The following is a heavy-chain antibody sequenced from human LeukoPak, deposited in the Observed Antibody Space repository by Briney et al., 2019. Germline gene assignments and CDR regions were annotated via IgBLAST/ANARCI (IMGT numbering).Heavy chain of an antibody. Sequence: GESLKISCKGSGYKFSSYWIGWVRQMPGKGLEWMGIIYPGDSDTRYSPSFQGQVTISADKSISTAYLQWSSLKASDTAMYYCARLGYYYDSSGYYGGPIDYWGQGTLVTVSS. CDR1: GYKFSSYW. D-gene: IGHD3-22*01. V-gene: IGHV5-51*01. CDR3: ARLGYYYDSSGYYGGPIDY. CDR2: IYPGDSDT. J-gene: IGHJ4*02.